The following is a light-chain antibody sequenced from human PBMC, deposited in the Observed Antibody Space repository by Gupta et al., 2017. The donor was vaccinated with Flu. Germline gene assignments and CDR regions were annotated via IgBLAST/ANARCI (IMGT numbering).Light chain of an antibody. CDR1: QSISGW. J-gene: IGKJ1*01. CDR3: HQYDSYPWT. CDR2: KAS. Sequence: DIQMTQSPSTLSGFVGDRVTITCRASQSISGWLAWYQQKPGKAPKLLIFKASNLESGIPSRFSGRGSGTDFTLTISSLQPDDVAIYYCHQYDSYPWTFGQGTKVEVK. V-gene: IGKV1-5*03.